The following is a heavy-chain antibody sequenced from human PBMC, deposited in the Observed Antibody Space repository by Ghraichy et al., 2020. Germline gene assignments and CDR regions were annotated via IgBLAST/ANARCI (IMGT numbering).Heavy chain of an antibody. D-gene: IGHD4-17*01. CDR1: GYTFTSYA. Sequence: ASVKVSCKASGYTFTSYAMHWVRQAPGQRLEWMGWSNAGNGNTKYSQEFQGRVTITRDTSASTAYMELSGLRSEDMAVYYCARGGDYGDYDYYYGMDVWGPGNTGNVSS. CDR2: SNAGNGNT. J-gene: IGHJ6*02. V-gene: IGHV1-3*02. CDR3: ARGGDYGDYDYYYGMDV.